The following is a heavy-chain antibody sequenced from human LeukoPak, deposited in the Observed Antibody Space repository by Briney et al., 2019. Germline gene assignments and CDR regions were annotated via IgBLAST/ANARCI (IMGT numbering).Heavy chain of an antibody. D-gene: IGHD2-15*01. Sequence: SGPALVKPAQTLTLTCTFSGFSHTTSGMCVTWIRQPPGKALEWLARIDWDDDKYYSTSLKTRLTISKDTTKSQVVLTMTNVDPVDTATYYCTRIRAVLAANRYFYYMDVWGKGTTVTVSS. CDR2: IDWDDDK. V-gene: IGHV2-70*11. J-gene: IGHJ6*03. CDR1: GFSHTTSGMC. CDR3: TRIRAVLAANRYFYYMDV.